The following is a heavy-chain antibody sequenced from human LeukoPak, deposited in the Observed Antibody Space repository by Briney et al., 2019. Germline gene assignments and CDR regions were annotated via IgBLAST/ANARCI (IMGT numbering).Heavy chain of an antibody. D-gene: IGHD4-17*01. Sequence: ASVKVSCKASGYTFTSYDINWVRQATGQGLEWMGWMNPNSGNTGYAQKFQGRVTMTRNTSISTAYMELSSLRSEDTAVYYCARFPTVTREFDYWGQGTLVTVSS. V-gene: IGHV1-8*01. CDR2: MNPNSGNT. CDR1: GYTFTSYD. J-gene: IGHJ4*02. CDR3: ARFPTVTREFDY.